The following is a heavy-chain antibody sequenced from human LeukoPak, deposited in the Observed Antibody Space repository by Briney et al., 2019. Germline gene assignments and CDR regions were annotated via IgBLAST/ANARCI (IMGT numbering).Heavy chain of an antibody. Sequence: GESLKISCKGSGYRFTSYWITWVRQMPGKGLEWMGIIYPGDSDTRYSPSFQGQVTISADKSISTAYLQWSSLKASDTAMYYCARGGRYCSGGSCEAFDIWGQGTMVTVSS. D-gene: IGHD2-15*01. J-gene: IGHJ3*02. V-gene: IGHV5-51*01. CDR1: GYRFTSYW. CDR2: IYPGDSDT. CDR3: ARGGRYCSGGSCEAFDI.